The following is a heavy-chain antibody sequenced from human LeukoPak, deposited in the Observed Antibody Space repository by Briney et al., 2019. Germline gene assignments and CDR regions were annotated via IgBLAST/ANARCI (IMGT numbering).Heavy chain of an antibody. Sequence: GGSLRLSCAASGFTYSDYGMHWVRQAPGKGLEWVTFIRHDGSNKYYADSVKGRITISRDNSKSTLYLQMNSLRAEDTAVYYCARSKTIERGYSYAYYYYGMDVWGQGTTVTVSS. CDR1: GFTYSDYG. CDR2: IRHDGSNK. CDR3: ARSKTIERGYSYAYYYYGMDV. V-gene: IGHV3-30*02. D-gene: IGHD5-18*01. J-gene: IGHJ6*02.